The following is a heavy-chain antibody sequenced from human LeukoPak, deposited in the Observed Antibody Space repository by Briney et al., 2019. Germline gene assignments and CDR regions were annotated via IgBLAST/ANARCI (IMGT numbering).Heavy chain of an antibody. CDR2: IIPIFGTA. J-gene: IGHJ4*02. CDR3: ARGSGTYDFWSGYYFDY. D-gene: IGHD3-3*01. V-gene: IGHV1-69*05. CDR1: GGTFSSYA. Sequence: ASVKVSCKASGGTFSSYAISWVRQPPGQGLEWMGGIIPIFGTANYAQKFQGRVTITTDESTSTAYMELSSLRSEDTAVYYCARGSGTYDFWSGYYFDYWGQGTLVTVSS.